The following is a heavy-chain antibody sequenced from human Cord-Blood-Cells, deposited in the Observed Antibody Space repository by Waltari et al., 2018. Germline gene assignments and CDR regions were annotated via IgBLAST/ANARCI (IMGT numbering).Heavy chain of an antibody. Sequence: QVQLVQSGAEVKKPGSSVKVSCKASGGTFSSCAIRWVRQAPGQGLEWMGGIIPIFGTANYAQKFQGRVTITADESTSTAYMELSSLRSEDTAVYYCARETRGIAARPFAFDIWGQGTMVTVSS. CDR2: IIPIFGTA. V-gene: IGHV1-69*12. D-gene: IGHD6-6*01. J-gene: IGHJ3*02. CDR3: ARETRGIAARPFAFDI. CDR1: GGTFSSCA.